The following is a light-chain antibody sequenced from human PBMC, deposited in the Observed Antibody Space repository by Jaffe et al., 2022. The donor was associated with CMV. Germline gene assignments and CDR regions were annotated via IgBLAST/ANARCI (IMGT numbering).Light chain of an antibody. Sequence: DIVMTQSPATLSVSPGESATLSCRASQSVSSNLAWYQQRRGQAPRLLIYAASTRATGIPARFSGSGSGTEFTLTISSLQSEDFAVYYCQQYNTWQGFGQGTKLEIK. CDR1: QSVSSN. CDR2: AAS. V-gene: IGKV3D-15*01. CDR3: QQYNTWQG. J-gene: IGKJ2*03.